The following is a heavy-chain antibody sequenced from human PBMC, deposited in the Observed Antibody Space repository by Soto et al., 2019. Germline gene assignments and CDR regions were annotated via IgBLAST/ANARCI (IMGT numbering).Heavy chain of an antibody. V-gene: IGHV4-59*01. CDR3: VRVWGGAFDF. CDR1: GGSISSYY. Sequence: PSETLSLTCTVSGGSISSYYWSWIRQPPGKGLEWIGYIYYSGSTNYNPSLKSRVTISVDTSKNQFSLNLSSVTAADTAVYYCVRVWGGAFDFWGQGTMVTVSS. J-gene: IGHJ3*01. CDR2: IYYSGST. D-gene: IGHD3-10*01.